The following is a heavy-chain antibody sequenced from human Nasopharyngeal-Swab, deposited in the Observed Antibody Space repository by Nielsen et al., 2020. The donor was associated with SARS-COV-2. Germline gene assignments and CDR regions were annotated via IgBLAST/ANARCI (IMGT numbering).Heavy chain of an antibody. J-gene: IGHJ6*03. CDR2: IKSKTDGGTT. CDR3: TTDSKRLRQWLVLDYYYMDV. D-gene: IGHD6-19*01. CDR1: GFTFSNAW. Sequence: GESLKISCAASGFTFSNAWMSWVRQAPGKGLEWVGRIKSKTDGGTTDYVAPVKGRFTISRDDSKNTLYLQMNSLKTEDTAVYYCTTDSKRLRQWLVLDYYYMDVWGKGTTVTVSS. V-gene: IGHV3-15*01.